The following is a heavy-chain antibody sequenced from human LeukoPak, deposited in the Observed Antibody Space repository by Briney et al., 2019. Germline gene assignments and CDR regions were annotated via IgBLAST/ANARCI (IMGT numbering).Heavy chain of an antibody. CDR1: GFTFSSYW. Sequence: GGSLRLSCVASGFTFSSYWMHWVRQDPRKGLVWVSRISGDGRNINYADSVRGRFTISRDNAKNSLYLQMNSLRAEDTAVYYCARDNRKGVDAFDIWGQGTMVTVSS. CDR3: ARDNRKGVDAFDI. CDR2: ISGDGRNI. J-gene: IGHJ3*02. D-gene: IGHD1-14*01. V-gene: IGHV3-74*01.